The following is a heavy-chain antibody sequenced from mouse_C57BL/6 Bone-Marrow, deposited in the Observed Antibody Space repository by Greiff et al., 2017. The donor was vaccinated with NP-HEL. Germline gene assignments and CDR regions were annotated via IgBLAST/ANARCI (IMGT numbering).Heavy chain of an antibody. V-gene: IGHV5-9*01. Sequence: EVHLVESGGGLVKPGGSLKLSCAASGFTFSSYTMSWVRQTPEKRLEWVATISGGGGNTYYPDSVKGRFTISRDNAKNTLYLQMSSLRSEDTALYYCARPPITTDAMDYWGQGTSVTVSS. D-gene: IGHD1-1*01. CDR3: ARPPITTDAMDY. J-gene: IGHJ4*01. CDR1: GFTFSSYT. CDR2: ISGGGGNT.